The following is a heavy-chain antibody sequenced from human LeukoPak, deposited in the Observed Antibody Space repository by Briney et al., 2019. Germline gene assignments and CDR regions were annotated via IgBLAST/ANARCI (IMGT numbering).Heavy chain of an antibody. CDR1: GGSISTYNSY. CDR3: ARVVPSIDSSGYYSEDSYYFDY. D-gene: IGHD3-22*01. V-gene: IGHV4-39*07. CDR2: IYYSGST. J-gene: IGHJ4*02. Sequence: SETLSLTCIVSGGSISTYNSYWGWIRQPPGKGLEWIGSIYYSGSTYYNPSLKSRVTISVDTSKNQFSLKLSSVTAADTAVYYCARVVPSIDSSGYYSEDSYYFDYWGQGTLVTVSS.